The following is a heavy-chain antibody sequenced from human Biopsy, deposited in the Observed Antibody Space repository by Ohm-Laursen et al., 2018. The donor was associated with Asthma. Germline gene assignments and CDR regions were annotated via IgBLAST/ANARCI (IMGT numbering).Heavy chain of an antibody. CDR2: ISASGNST. CDR3: AKGMDTFDI. J-gene: IGHJ3*02. D-gene: IGHD5-18*01. V-gene: IGHV3-23*01. CDR1: GFRFNSYA. Sequence: GSLRLSCAASGFRFNSYAVSRVRQAPGKGPERVSTISASGNSTYYGDSVKGRFTISRDNSKNTLFLHMNSLRADDTAVYYCAKGMDTFDIWGQGTLVTVSS.